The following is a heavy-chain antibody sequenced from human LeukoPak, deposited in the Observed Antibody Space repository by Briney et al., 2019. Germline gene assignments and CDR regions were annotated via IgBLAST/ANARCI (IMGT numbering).Heavy chain of an antibody. V-gene: IGHV3-74*01. CDR1: GFTFSSYW. CDR2: INSDGSST. D-gene: IGHD5-12*01. J-gene: IGHJ3*02. Sequence: PGGSLRLSCAASGFTFSSYWMHWVRQAPGKGLVRVSRINSDGSSTTYADSAKGRFTISRDNAKNTLYLQMNSLRAEDTAVYYCARGTGYAVFDIWGQGTVVTVSP. CDR3: ARGTGYAVFDI.